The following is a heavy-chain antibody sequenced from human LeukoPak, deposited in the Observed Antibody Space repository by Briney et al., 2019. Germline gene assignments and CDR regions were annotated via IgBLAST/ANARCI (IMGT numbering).Heavy chain of an antibody. CDR3: ARRAAAGFVDY. J-gene: IGHJ4*02. CDR2: IYSSGSA. Sequence: SETLSLTCTVSGASINNNFWTWIRQPPGKGLEWIGYIYSSGSANYNPSLKSRVIISGDTSKNQISLNLTSVTAADTAVYYCARRAAAGFVDYWGQGTLVTVSS. CDR1: GASINNNF. D-gene: IGHD6-13*01. V-gene: IGHV4-59*08.